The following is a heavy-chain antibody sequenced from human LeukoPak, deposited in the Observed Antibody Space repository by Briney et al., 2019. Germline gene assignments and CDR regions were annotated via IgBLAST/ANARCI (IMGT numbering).Heavy chain of an antibody. CDR1: GGSVSSTTYY. CDR3: ARYVVYGSGKYYFDY. Sequence: SETLSLTCTVSGGSVSSTTYYWSWIRQPPGKGLEWIASINYSGSTYYNPSLKSRVTLSVDTSENQFSLKLSSVTAADTAVYYCARYVVYGSGKYYFDYWGQGTLVTVSS. D-gene: IGHD3-10*01. CDR2: INYSGST. V-gene: IGHV4-39*01. J-gene: IGHJ4*02.